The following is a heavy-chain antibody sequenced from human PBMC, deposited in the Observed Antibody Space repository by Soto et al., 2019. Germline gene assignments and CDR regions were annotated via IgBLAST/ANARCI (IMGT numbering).Heavy chain of an antibody. CDR2: ISGSGENT. CDR1: GFTFSSYA. J-gene: IGHJ3*02. D-gene: IGHD3-16*02. V-gene: IGHV3-23*01. Sequence: TGGSLRLSCAASGFTFSSYAMSWVRQAPGEGLQWVSAISGSGENTFYADPVKGRFTISRDNSKNTLYLQMNNLRAEDTAVYYCRSYRLVDAFDIWGQGTMVTVSS. CDR3: RSYRLVDAFDI.